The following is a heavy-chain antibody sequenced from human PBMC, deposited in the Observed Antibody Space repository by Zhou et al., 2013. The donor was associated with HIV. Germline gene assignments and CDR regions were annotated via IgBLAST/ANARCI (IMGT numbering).Heavy chain of an antibody. J-gene: IGHJ6*03. CDR1: GGTFSNYA. Sequence: QVQLVQSGAEVKKPGSSVKVSCKASGGTFSNYAISWVRQAPGQGLEWMGGIIPIFEAASYAQKFQDRLTITTDESTTTAYMELSSLRSEDTAVYYCARNPYCSSTSCYYYYYYYMDVWGKGTTVTVSS. CDR2: IIPIFEAA. D-gene: IGHD2-2*01. V-gene: IGHV1-69*05. CDR3: ARNPYCSSTSCYYYYYYYMDV.